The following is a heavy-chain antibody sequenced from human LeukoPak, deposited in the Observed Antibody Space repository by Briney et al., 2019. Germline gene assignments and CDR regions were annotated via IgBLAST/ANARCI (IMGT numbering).Heavy chain of an antibody. CDR3: ARDRLEATFGGVIVIGYYYYMDV. CDR2: IYYSGST. CDR1: GGSISSYY. Sequence: SETLSLTCTVSGGSISSYYWSWIRQPPGKGLEWIGDIYYSGSTNYNPSLKSRVTISVDRSKNQFSLKLNSVTAADTAVYYCARDRLEATFGGVIVIGYYYYMDVWGKGTTVAISS. J-gene: IGHJ6*03. D-gene: IGHD3-16*02. V-gene: IGHV4-59*12.